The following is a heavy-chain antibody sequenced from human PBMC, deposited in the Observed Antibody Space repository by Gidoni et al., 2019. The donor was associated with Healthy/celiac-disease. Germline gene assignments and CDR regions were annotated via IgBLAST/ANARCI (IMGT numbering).Heavy chain of an antibody. J-gene: IGHJ6*02. CDR3: ARVRVRMLAYYYYYGMDV. CDR1: GGSISSGSYY. V-gene: IGHV4-61*02. Sequence: QVQLQESGPGLVKPSQTLSLTCTVSGGSISSGSYYWSWIRQPAGKGLEWIGRIYTSGSTNYNPSLKSRVTISVDTSKNQFSLKLSSVTAADTAVYYCARVRVRMLAYYYYYGMDVWGQGTTVTVSS. CDR2: IYTSGST. D-gene: IGHD3-10*02.